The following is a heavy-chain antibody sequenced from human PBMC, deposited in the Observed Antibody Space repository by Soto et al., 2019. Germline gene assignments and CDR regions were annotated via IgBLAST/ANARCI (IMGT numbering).Heavy chain of an antibody. CDR3: ARNIATRGYYGMDV. V-gene: IGHV5-51*01. Sequence: GESLKISCKTSGYSFPHYWIGWVRQMPGMGLEWVGIIYPGNSDIIYSPSFQGQVTISADRSTNTAYLEWSSLKASDTAMFYCARNIATRGYYGMDVWGQGTTVTVSS. J-gene: IGHJ6*02. CDR2: IYPGNSDI. CDR1: GYSFPHYW. D-gene: IGHD2-2*01.